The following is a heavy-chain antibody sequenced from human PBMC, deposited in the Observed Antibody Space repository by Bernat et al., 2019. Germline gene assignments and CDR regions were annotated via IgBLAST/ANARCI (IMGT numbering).Heavy chain of an antibody. CDR1: GFTFSTYG. V-gene: IGHV3-23*01. J-gene: IGHJ4*02. CDR3: AKDRRGPGTLPITPGEDC. Sequence: EVQLLESGGGLVQPGGSLRLSCAASGFTFSTYGMTWVRQAPGKGLEWVSAISDSGGSTFYADSVKGRFTISRDNSKDTVYLQLNSLRAEDTAVYYCAKDRRGPGTLPITPGEDCWGQGTLVTVSS. CDR2: ISDSGGST. D-gene: IGHD3-10*01.